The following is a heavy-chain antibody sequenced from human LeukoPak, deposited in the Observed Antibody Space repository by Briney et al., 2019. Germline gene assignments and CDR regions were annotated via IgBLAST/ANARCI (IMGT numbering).Heavy chain of an antibody. CDR2: ITSDGSNT. V-gene: IGHV3-74*03. CDR3: ARDSEAVAGDFDY. CDR1: GFTFSNYW. Sequence: QSGGSLRLSCAASGFTFSNYWMHWVRQAPGKGLVWVSRITSDGSNTMYADSMKGRFTISRDNVKNTLYLQMNSLRVEDTAVYYCARDSEAVAGDFDYWGQGTLVTVSS. J-gene: IGHJ4*02. D-gene: IGHD6-13*01.